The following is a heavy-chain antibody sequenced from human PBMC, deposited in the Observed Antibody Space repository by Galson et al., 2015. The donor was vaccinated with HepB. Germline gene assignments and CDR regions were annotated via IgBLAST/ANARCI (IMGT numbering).Heavy chain of an antibody. CDR2: IHNSGST. CDR3: ARVKAGPYYFDY. D-gene: IGHD6-13*01. Sequence: TLSLTCAVSGGSISSGGYSWSWIRQPPGKGLEWIGYIHNSGSTYYNPSLKSRVTISVDTSKNQFSLKLSSVTAADTAVYYCARVKAGPYYFDYWGQGTLVTVSS. CDR1: GGSISSGGYS. V-gene: IGHV4-30-4*07. J-gene: IGHJ4*02.